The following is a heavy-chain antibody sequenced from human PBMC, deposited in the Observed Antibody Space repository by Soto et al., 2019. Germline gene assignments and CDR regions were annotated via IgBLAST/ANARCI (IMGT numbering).Heavy chain of an antibody. J-gene: IGHJ5*02. CDR1: GASISSGDYF. V-gene: IGHV4-30-4*01. D-gene: IGHD2-15*01. CDR2: IYYRGNT. Sequence: PSETLSLTCTVSGASISSGDYFWSWVRQSPGKGPEFIGNIYYRGNTYYKPPLKSRVTISIDTSKNQFSLKLTSVTAADTAVYYCARGKSSWSNWFDPWGQGRLVTVSS. CDR3: ARGKSSWSNWFDP.